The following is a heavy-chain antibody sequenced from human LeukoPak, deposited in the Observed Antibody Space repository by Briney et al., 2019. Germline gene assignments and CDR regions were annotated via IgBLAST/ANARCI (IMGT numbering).Heavy chain of an antibody. V-gene: IGHV3-74*01. D-gene: IGHD1-7*01. J-gene: IGHJ4*02. CDR2: IDTDGSNT. CDR3: TRGGTTHDY. Sequence: GGSLRLSCAASGFTFSSYWMHWVRQAPGKGLVWVSRIDTDGSNTAYADSVKGRFTISRDNAKNTLYLQMNSLRAEDTAVYYCTRGGTTHDYWGQGTLVTVSS. CDR1: GFTFSSYW.